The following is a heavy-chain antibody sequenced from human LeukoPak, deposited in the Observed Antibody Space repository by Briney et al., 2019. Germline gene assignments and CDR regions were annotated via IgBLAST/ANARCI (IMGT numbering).Heavy chain of an antibody. D-gene: IGHD6-19*01. CDR3: ARARRQWGTGGYFDY. Sequence: SETLSLTCTVSGGSISSGGYYWSWIRQHPGKGLEWIGYIYYSGSTYYNPSLKSRVTISVDTSKNQFSLKLSSVTAADTAVYYCARARRQWGTGGYFDYWGQGTLVTVSS. V-gene: IGHV4-31*03. CDR1: GGSISSGGYY. J-gene: IGHJ4*02. CDR2: IYYSGST.